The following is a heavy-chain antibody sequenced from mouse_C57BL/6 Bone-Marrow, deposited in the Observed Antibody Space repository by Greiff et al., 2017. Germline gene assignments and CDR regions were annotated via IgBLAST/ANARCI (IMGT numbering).Heavy chain of an antibody. D-gene: IGHD2-4*01. CDR3: ARDDYDYDRDYYAMDY. Sequence: EVQLQESGPGLVKPSQTVFLTCTVTGISITTGNYRWSWIRQFPGNKLEWIGYIYYSGTITYNPSLTSRTTITRDTPKNQFFLEMNSLTAEDTATYYCARDDYDYDRDYYAMDYWGQGTSVTVSS. CDR1: GISITTGNYR. J-gene: IGHJ4*01. V-gene: IGHV3-5*01. CDR2: IYYSGTI.